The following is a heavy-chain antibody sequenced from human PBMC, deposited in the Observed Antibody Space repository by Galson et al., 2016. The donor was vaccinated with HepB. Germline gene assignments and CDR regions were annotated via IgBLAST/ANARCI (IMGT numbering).Heavy chain of an antibody. CDR1: GFTFSNAW. J-gene: IGHJ6*04. Sequence: SLRLSCAASGFTFSNAWMTWARQAPGKGLEWLGRIKTKTEGETLDYAAPVEGRFTISRDDSKNTLYLQMNSLTTEDTAVYYCTREAGSTGRYYYGMDVWGKGTAVAVYS. V-gene: IGHV3-15*01. D-gene: IGHD1-14*01. CDR3: TREAGSTGRYYYGMDV. CDR2: IKTKTEGETL.